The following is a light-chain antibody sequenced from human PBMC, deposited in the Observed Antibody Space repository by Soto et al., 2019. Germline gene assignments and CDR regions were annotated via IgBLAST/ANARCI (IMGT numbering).Light chain of an antibody. Sequence: ELVLTQSPATLSVSSGERATLSCRASQTINTSLAWFQQKPGQSPRLLIHGASTRATGVPARFSGSGSETEFTLTISSLQSEDFAIYYCQQYNNWPPLWTSGQGIRVEIK. CDR2: GAS. CDR1: QTINTS. V-gene: IGKV3-15*01. CDR3: QQYNNWPPLWT. J-gene: IGKJ1*01.